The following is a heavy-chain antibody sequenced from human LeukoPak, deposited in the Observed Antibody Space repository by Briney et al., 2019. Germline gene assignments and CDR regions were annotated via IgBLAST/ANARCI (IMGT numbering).Heavy chain of an antibody. CDR2: ISGSGGST. CDR1: GFIFSSYA. D-gene: IGHD3-10*01. J-gene: IGHJ4*02. Sequence: GGSLRLSCAASGFIFSSYAMSWVRQAPGKGLEWVSAISGSGGSTYYADSVKGRFTISRDNSKNTLYLQMNSLRAEDTAVYYCAKDKRYYGSGSYIFDYWGQGTLVTVSS. V-gene: IGHV3-23*01. CDR3: AKDKRYYGSGSYIFDY.